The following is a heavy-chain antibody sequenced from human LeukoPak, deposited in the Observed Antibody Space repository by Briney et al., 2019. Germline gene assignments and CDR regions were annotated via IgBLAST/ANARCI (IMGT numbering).Heavy chain of an antibody. Sequence: GGSLRLSCAASGFTFSSYSMNWVRQAPGKGLEWVSSISSSSSYIYYADSVKGRFTISRDNAKNSLYLQMNSLRAEDTAVYYCARAGYCSSTSCYAEDYWGQGTLVTVSS. CDR1: GFTFSSYS. V-gene: IGHV3-21*01. J-gene: IGHJ4*02. CDR2: ISSSSSYI. CDR3: ARAGYCSSTSCYAEDY. D-gene: IGHD2-2*01.